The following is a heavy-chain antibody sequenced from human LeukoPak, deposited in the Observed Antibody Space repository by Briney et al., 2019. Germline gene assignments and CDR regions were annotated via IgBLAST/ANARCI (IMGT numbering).Heavy chain of an antibody. D-gene: IGHD1-14*01. J-gene: IGHJ4*02. CDR2: IGPTGSDR. V-gene: IGHV3-21*06. CDR3: ATETNGRHYDY. CDR1: GLTFSTSG. Sequence: GGSLRLPCPASGLTFSTSGFNWVRQAPGKGLEWVASIGPTGSDRYHADSIKGRFTISRDNANNFLYLQMNSLRAEDTAVYYCATETNGRHYDYWGQGTLLTVSS.